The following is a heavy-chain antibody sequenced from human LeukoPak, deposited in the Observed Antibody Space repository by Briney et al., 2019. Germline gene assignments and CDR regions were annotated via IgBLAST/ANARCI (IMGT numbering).Heavy chain of an antibody. CDR3: ARGISVFDY. CDR1: GGSVSSGSYY. J-gene: IGHJ4*02. Sequence: SETLSLTCTVSGGSVSSGSYYWSWIRQPPGKGLEWIGYIYYSGSTNYNLSPKSRVTISVDTSKNQFSLKLSSVTAADTAVYYCARGISVFDYWGQGTLITVSS. D-gene: IGHD3-3*02. V-gene: IGHV4-61*01. CDR2: IYYSGST.